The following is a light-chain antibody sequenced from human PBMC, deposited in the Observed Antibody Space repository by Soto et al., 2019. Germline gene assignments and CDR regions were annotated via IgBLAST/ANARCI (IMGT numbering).Light chain of an antibody. CDR3: QQYNNWWT. J-gene: IGKJ1*01. V-gene: IGKV3D-15*01. CDR2: AAS. CDR1: ETVRSN. Sequence: RVMTQSPDTLSVSPGERATLSCRASETVRSNLAWYQQKPGQAPRHLIYAASTRATGIPARFIGNGSGTEYTLTISSLQSEDFAVYYCQQYNNWWTFGQGTKVDI.